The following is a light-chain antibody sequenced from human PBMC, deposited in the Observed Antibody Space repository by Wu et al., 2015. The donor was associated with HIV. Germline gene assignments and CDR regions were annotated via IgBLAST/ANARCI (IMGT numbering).Light chain of an antibody. J-gene: IGKJ1*01. Sequence: SASVGDRVTFTCGQSDINTLLAWYQQKPGKAPRLLIYRASNLMNGVPSRFSGSGSGTEFTLTVSSLQPDDFATYYCQQYHTYRTFGQGTKVEIK. CDR1: DINTL. CDR3: QQYHTYRT. CDR2: RAS. V-gene: IGKV1-5*03.